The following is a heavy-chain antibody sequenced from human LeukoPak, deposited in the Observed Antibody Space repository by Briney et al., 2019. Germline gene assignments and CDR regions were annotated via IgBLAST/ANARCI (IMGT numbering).Heavy chain of an antibody. J-gene: IGHJ3*02. CDR3: ARDLGSSSLDAFDI. D-gene: IGHD6-6*01. Sequence: SETLSLTCTVSGYSISSGYYWGWVRQPPGKRLEWIGSIYHSGSTYYNLSLKSRVTISVDRSKNQFSLKLSSVTAADTAVYYCARDLGSSSLDAFDIWGQGTMVTVSS. V-gene: IGHV4-38-2*02. CDR1: GYSISSGYY. CDR2: IYHSGST.